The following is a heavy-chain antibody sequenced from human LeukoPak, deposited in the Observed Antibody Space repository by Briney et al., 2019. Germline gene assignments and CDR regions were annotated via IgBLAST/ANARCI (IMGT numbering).Heavy chain of an antibody. Sequence: GSLRLSFAASGFPFSSYAMHWVRQAPGKGLEWVAVISYDGSNKYYADSVKGRFTISRDNSKNTLYLQMNSLRAEDTAVYYCARAGVPNAFDIWGRGTMVTVSS. CDR2: ISYDGSNK. CDR3: ARAGVPNAFDI. CDR1: GFPFSSYA. V-gene: IGHV3-30-3*01. J-gene: IGHJ3*02. D-gene: IGHD7-27*01.